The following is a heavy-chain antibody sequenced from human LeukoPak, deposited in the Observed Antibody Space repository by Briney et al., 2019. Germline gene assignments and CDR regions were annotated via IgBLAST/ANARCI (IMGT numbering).Heavy chain of an antibody. CDR3: ARGGFTMHN. J-gene: IGHJ4*02. CDR2: IIPIIGTA. CDR1: GGTFSSYA. D-gene: IGHD3-10*01. V-gene: IGHV1-69*13. Sequence: SVTVSCKASGGTFSSYAISWVRQAPAQGLEGMGGIIPIIGTANYAQKFQGRVTITADESTSKAYMELSSVTSEDSAVYYCARGGFTMHNWGQGTLVTVSS.